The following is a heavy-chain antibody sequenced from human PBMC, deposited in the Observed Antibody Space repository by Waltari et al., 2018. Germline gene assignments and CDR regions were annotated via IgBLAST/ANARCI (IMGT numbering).Heavy chain of an antibody. V-gene: IGHV3-53*04. D-gene: IGHD2-15*01. CDR1: GFTVRSNY. CDR2: IYSGGKT. Sequence: QLVESGGDLVQPGGSLRLSCAASGFTVRSNYMSWVRQAPGKGLEWVSVIYSGGKTYYADSLKGRFTISRDNSKNTLYLQMNSLRTEDTAVYYCARITKFFCSGGSCYSGPEEGGMDVWGQGTTVTVSS. J-gene: IGHJ6*02. CDR3: ARITKFFCSGGSCYSGPEEGGMDV.